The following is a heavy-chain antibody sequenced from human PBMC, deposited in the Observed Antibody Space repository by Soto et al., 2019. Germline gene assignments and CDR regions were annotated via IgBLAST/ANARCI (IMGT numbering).Heavy chain of an antibody. J-gene: IGHJ4*02. CDR1: GFTFSRYA. CDR2: ISYDGSSK. D-gene: IGHD1-26*01. CDR3: ARGNSGDPHLYFDY. Sequence: GGSLRLSCAASGFTFSRYAMHWVRQAPGKGLEWVAVISYDGSSKYYADSEKGRFTISRDNSKNTLCPQMKSLRAEDTAVYYCARGNSGDPHLYFDYWGPGTLVTVSS. V-gene: IGHV3-30-3*01.